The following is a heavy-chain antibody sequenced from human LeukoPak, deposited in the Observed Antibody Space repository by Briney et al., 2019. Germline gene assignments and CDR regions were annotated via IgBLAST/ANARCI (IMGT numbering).Heavy chain of an antibody. J-gene: IGHJ4*02. CDR1: GYTFTSYG. Sequence: ASVKVSCKASGYTFTSYGISWVRQAPGQGLEWMGWSSTYSSDTKYAQKFQGRVTMTTDTSTQTAYMELRDLRSDDTAVYYCARESNWAYYFDYWGQGTLV. V-gene: IGHV1-18*01. D-gene: IGHD1-1*01. CDR3: ARESNWAYYFDY. CDR2: SSTYSSDT.